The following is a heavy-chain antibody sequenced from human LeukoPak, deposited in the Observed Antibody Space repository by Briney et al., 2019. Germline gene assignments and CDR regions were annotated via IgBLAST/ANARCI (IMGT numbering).Heavy chain of an antibody. CDR1: GGSFSGYY. J-gene: IGHJ6*04. V-gene: IGHV4-34*01. CDR3: ARVRRVVQLWLSSWGMDV. Sequence: SETLSLTCAVYGGSFSGYYWSWIRQPPGKGLELIGEINHSGSTNYNPSLTSRVTISVDTSTNQFSLKLSSVTAAATAVYYCARVRRVVQLWLSSWGMDVWGKGTTVTVSS. CDR2: INHSGST. D-gene: IGHD5-18*01.